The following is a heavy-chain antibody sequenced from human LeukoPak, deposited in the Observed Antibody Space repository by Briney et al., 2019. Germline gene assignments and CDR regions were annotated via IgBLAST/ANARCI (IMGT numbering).Heavy chain of an antibody. Sequence: GGSLRLFCAASGFTVSSNYMSWVRQAPGKGLEWVSVIYSGGSTYYADSVQGRFTISRDNSKNTLYLQMNSLRAEDTAVYYCAKGGYYDFWSGYHYYGMDVWGQGTTVTVSS. D-gene: IGHD3-3*01. CDR2: IYSGGST. CDR1: GFTVSSNY. CDR3: AKGGYYDFWSGYHYYGMDV. J-gene: IGHJ6*02. V-gene: IGHV3-53*01.